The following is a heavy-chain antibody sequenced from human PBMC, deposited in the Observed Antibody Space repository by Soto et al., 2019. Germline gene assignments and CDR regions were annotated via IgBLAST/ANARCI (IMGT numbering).Heavy chain of an antibody. V-gene: IGHV4-59*01. CDR2: IYYSGST. J-gene: IGHJ4*02. CDR3: ARATPDYDKRELSYFAY. Sequence: SETLSLTCTVSGGSISSYYWSWIRQPPGKGLEWIGYIYYSGSTNYNPSLKSRVTISVDTSKNQFSLKLSSVTAADTAVYYCARATPDYDKRELSYFAYGGQGTLVTVSS. CDR1: GGSISSYY. D-gene: IGHD4-17*01.